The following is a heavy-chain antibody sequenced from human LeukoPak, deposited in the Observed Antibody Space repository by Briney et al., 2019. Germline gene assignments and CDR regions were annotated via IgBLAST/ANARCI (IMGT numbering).Heavy chain of an antibody. CDR3: AKDRYYDSSGPWGWYFDY. V-gene: IGHV3-23*01. CDR2: ISGSGGST. J-gene: IGHJ4*02. CDR1: GFTFSSYA. D-gene: IGHD3-22*01. Sequence: PGGSLRLSCAASGFTFSSYAMSWVRQAPGKGLEWVSAISGSGGSTYYADSVKGRFTISRDNSKNTLYLQMNSLRAEDMAVYYCAKDRYYDSSGPWGWYFDYWGQGTLVTVSS.